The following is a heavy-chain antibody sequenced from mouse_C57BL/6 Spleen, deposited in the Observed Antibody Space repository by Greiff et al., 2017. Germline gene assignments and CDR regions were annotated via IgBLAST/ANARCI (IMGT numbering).Heavy chain of an antibody. V-gene: IGHV1-61*01. CDR3: ARSLTGTGAMDY. D-gene: IGHD4-1*01. J-gene: IGHJ4*01. CDR2: IYPSDSET. Sequence: QVQLQQPGAELVRPGSSVKLSCKASGYTFTSYWMDWVKQRPGQGLEWIGNIYPSDSETHYNQKFKDKATLTVDKSSSTAYMQLSSLTSEDSAVYYCARSLTGTGAMDYWGQGTSVTVSS. CDR1: GYTFTSYW.